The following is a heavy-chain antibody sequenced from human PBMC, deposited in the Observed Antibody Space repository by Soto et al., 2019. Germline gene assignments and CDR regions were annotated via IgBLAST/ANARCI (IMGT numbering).Heavy chain of an antibody. CDR3: AREDWDDFWSKNYFDY. Sequence: GGSLRLSCAASGFTFSSYWMSWVRQAPGKGLEWVANIKQDGSEKYYVDSVKGRFTISRDNAKNSLYLQMNSLRAEDTAVYYCAREDWDDFWSKNYFDYWGQGTLVTVSS. D-gene: IGHD3-3*01. CDR1: GFTFSSYW. V-gene: IGHV3-7*01. CDR2: IKQDGSEK. J-gene: IGHJ4*02.